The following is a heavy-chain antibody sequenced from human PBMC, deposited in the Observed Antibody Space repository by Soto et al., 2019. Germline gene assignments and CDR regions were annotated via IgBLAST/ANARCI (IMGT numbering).Heavy chain of an antibody. V-gene: IGHV1-18*01. CDR2: ISAKNGNT. CDR1: GYTFSGYG. Sequence: QVQLVQSGADVKKPGASVKVSCKASGYTFSGYGISWVRQAPGQGLEWMGWISAKNGNTNFAQKLRGRVTMTTDTSTSTVYMELRTLQPDDTAVYYCAREPPETPPDYWGQGPLVTVSS. J-gene: IGHJ4*02. CDR3: AREPPETPPDY.